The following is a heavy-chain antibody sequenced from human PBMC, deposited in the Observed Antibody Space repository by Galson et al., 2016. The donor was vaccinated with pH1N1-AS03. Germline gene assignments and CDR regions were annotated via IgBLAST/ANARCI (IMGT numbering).Heavy chain of an antibody. CDR3: ARGLYSGGWYLGY. V-gene: IGHV3-48*02. J-gene: IGHJ4*02. CDR2: ISSSSRAI. CDR1: GFTFSTYT. D-gene: IGHD6-19*01. Sequence: SLRLSCAASGFTFSTYTMNWVRLAPGKGLEWISYISSSSRAIYYADSVKGRFTISRDNANNALYLQMNSLRDEDTAIYYCARGLYSGGWYLGYWGQGTLVTVSS.